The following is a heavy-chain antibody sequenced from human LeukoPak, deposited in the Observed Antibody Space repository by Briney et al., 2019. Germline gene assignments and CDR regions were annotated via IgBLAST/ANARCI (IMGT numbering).Heavy chain of an antibody. CDR2: TNQDGSEK. J-gene: IGHJ4*02. Sequence: PGGSLRLSCAASGFTVSSNYMSWVRQAQGKGLEWVANTNQDGSEKHYVDSVKGRISISRDNAKSSLYLQLNSLRAEDTAVYYCAKARPLYYYDSSGYPDYWGQGTLVTVSS. CDR1: GFTVSSNY. V-gene: IGHV3-7*01. CDR3: AKARPLYYYDSSGYPDY. D-gene: IGHD3-22*01.